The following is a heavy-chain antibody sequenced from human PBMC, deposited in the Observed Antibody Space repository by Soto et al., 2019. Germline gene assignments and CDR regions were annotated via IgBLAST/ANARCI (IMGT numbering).Heavy chain of an antibody. CDR1: GYTFTGNY. CDR2: INPRNGDT. Sequence: QVQLVQSGAEVKKPGASVKVSCKVSGYTFTGNYMHWMRQAPGQGPEWMGWINPRNGDTDYAQKFQGRVTITRDTSISTAYMDLSRLTSDDTAIYFRVSGGGVDVVTPTRIVFDYWGQGTLLTVSS. CDR3: VSGGGVDVVTPTRIVFDY. V-gene: IGHV1-2*02. J-gene: IGHJ4*02. D-gene: IGHD2-21*02.